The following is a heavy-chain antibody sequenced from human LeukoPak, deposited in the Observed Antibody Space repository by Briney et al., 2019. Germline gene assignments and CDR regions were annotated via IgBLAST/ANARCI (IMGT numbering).Heavy chain of an antibody. CDR2: IYYSGST. J-gene: IGHJ3*02. CDR1: GGSISSSTYY. V-gene: IGHV4-39*07. CDR3: ARSFQLPPVGAFDI. Sequence: SETLSLTCTVSGGSISSSTYYWGWIRQPPGKGLEWIGSIYYSGSTYYNPSLKSRVTISPDTSKNQFSLKQSSVTAADTAVYYCARSFQLPPVGAFDIWGQGTMVTVSS. D-gene: IGHD2-15*01.